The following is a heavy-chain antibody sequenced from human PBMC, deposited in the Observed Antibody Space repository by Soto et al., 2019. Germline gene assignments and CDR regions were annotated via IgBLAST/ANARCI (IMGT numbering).Heavy chain of an antibody. J-gene: IGHJ4*02. Sequence: QVQLVQSGAEVKKPGASVKVSCKASGYTFTSYDINWVRQATGQGLEWMGWMNPNSGNTGYAQKLQGRVTMTRNTSISTAYMELSSLRSEDTAVYYCARRVLRFLEWLPRAFDYWGQGTLVTVSS. CDR2: MNPNSGNT. CDR3: ARRVLRFLEWLPRAFDY. CDR1: GYTFTSYD. V-gene: IGHV1-8*01. D-gene: IGHD3-3*01.